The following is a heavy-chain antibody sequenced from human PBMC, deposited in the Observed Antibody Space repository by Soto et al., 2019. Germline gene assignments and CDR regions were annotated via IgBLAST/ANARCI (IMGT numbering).Heavy chain of an antibody. V-gene: IGHV1-18*01. J-gene: IGHJ3*02. CDR1: SYAFTSYG. Sequence: ASVKVSCTASSYAFTSYGISWVRQSPGQGLEWMGWISAYNGNTNYAQKLQDRVTMTTDTSTSTAYMELRSLRSDDTAVYYCERGIYLTTDDAFDIWGQGTMVTVSS. CDR2: ISAYNGNT. CDR3: ERGIYLTTDDAFDI. D-gene: IGHD4-17*01.